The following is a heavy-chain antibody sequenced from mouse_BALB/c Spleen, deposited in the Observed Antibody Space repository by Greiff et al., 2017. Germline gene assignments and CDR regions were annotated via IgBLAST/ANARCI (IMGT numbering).Heavy chain of an antibody. CDR3: ARVPYYDYDGSGFAY. CDR1: GYTFTSYV. Sequence: EVLLVESGPELVKPGASVKMSCKASGYTFTSYVMHWVKQKPGQGLEWIGYINPYNDGTKYNEKFKGKATLTSDKSSSTAYMELSSLTSEDSAVYYGARVPYYDYDGSGFAYWGQGTLVTVSA. V-gene: IGHV1-14*01. D-gene: IGHD2-4*01. J-gene: IGHJ3*01. CDR2: INPYNDGT.